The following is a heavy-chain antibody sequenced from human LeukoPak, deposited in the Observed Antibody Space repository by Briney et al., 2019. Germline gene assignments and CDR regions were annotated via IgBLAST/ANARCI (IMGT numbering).Heavy chain of an antibody. CDR3: ARGRYCSGGSCQRLDY. V-gene: IGHV3-7*01. D-gene: IGHD2-15*01. CDR1: GFTFSSYW. J-gene: IGHJ4*02. CDR2: IKQDGSEK. Sequence: AGGSLRLSCAVSGFTFSSYWMTWVRQAPGKGLEWVANIKQDGSEKYCVDSMKGRFTISRDNAENSLYLQMNGLRAEDTAVYYCARGRYCSGGSCQRLDYWGQGTLVTVSS.